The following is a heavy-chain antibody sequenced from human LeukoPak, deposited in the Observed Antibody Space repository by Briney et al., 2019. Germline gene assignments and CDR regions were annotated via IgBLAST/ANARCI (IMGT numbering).Heavy chain of an antibody. Sequence: GGSLTLFCARSGLTFSSYAMRWVRQAPGQGLEWLTFISDSGDYTSYSDSVRDRFTISRDNSRNTLYLQMISLRPEDTAVYYCAKDTSIGKYCTNGVCSPFDYWGQGTLVTVSS. CDR2: ISDSGDYT. D-gene: IGHD2-8*01. CDR1: GLTFSSYA. CDR3: AKDTSIGKYCTNGVCSPFDY. J-gene: IGHJ4*02. V-gene: IGHV3-23*01.